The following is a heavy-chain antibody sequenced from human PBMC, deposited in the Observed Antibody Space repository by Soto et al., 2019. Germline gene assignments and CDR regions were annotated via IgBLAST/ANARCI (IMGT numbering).Heavy chain of an antibody. Sequence: QVQLQESGPGLVKPSETLSLTCNVSGGSVSSGSYYWSWIRQPPGKGLEWIGYIYYSGNTNYNPSLKSRVTISVDTSKNQLSLKLSSVTAADTAVYYCARGAVATSGGHDYWGQGTLVTVSS. CDR2: IYYSGNT. CDR3: ARGAVATSGGHDY. D-gene: IGHD6-19*01. V-gene: IGHV4-61*01. CDR1: GGSVSSGSYY. J-gene: IGHJ4*02.